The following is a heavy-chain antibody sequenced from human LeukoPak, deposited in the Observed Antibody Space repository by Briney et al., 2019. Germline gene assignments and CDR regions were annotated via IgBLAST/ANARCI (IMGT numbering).Heavy chain of an antibody. J-gene: IGHJ4*02. V-gene: IGHV3-7*01. D-gene: IGHD2-21*02. Sequence: GGSLRLSFAASGFTFSSYWMSWVRQAPGKGLEWVANIKQDGSEKYYVDSVEGRFTISRDNAKNSLYLQMNSLRAEDTAVYYCARVLAYCGGDCYSPLDYWGQGTLVTVSS. CDR2: IKQDGSEK. CDR3: ARVLAYCGGDCYSPLDY. CDR1: GFTFSSYW.